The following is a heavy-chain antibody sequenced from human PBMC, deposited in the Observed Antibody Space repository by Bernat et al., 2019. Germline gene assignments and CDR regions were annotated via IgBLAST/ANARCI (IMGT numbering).Heavy chain of an antibody. Sequence: QVQLQESGPGLVKPSETLSLTCTVSGGSISNYYWSWNRQPPGKGLEWIGYIYNSGSTNYNPSLKSRVTISVDTSKNQFSLRLSSVTAADTAMYYCTRMYYYDSSGYFDQGFAFDIWGQGTMVTVSS. CDR3: TRMYYYDSSGYFDQGFAFDI. D-gene: IGHD3-22*01. CDR2: IYNSGST. J-gene: IGHJ3*02. CDR1: GGSISNYY. V-gene: IGHV4-59*01.